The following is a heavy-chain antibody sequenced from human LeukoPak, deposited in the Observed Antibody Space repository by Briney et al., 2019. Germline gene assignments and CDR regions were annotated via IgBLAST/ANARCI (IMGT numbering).Heavy chain of an antibody. D-gene: IGHD3-22*01. CDR1: GFTVSSND. Sequence: GGSLRLSCAASGFTVSSNDLSWVRQAPGKGLEWVSIIHSGGKTYYADSVKGRFTISRDISKNTLYLQMNSLSAEDTAVYYCARDNRESSAYHYWGQGTLVTVSS. CDR3: ARDNRESSAYHY. V-gene: IGHV3-66*01. J-gene: IGHJ4*02. CDR2: IHSGGKT.